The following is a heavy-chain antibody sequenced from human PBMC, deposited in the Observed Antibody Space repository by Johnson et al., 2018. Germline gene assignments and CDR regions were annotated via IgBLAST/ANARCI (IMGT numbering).Heavy chain of an antibody. CDR2: ISYDGSNK. CDR1: GFTFSSYG. CDR3: AKDQAAGSYYYYGMDV. J-gene: IGHJ6*02. Sequence: QVQLVESGGGVVQPGRSLRLSCAASGFTFSSYGMHWVRQAPGKGLEWVAVISYDGSNKYYADSVKGRFTISRDNSKNTLYLQMNSLRAEDTAVYYCAKDQAAGSYYYYGMDVLGQGTTVTVSS. V-gene: IGHV3-30*18. D-gene: IGHD6-13*01.